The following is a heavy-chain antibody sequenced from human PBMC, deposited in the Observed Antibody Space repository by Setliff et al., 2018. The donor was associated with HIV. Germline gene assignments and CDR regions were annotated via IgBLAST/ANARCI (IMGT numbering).Heavy chain of an antibody. J-gene: IGHJ5*02. Sequence: KTSETLSLTCTVSGGSISTYYWSWIRQPAGKGLEWIGRVSTSGSTKYNPSLKSRVTMSLDTSKNEFSLKLGSVTAADTAVYYCARGQYCGGGSCYSPSYNWFDPWGQGTPVTVS. V-gene: IGHV4-4*07. D-gene: IGHD2-15*01. CDR1: GGSISTYY. CDR3: ARGQYCGGGSCYSPSYNWFDP. CDR2: VSTSGST.